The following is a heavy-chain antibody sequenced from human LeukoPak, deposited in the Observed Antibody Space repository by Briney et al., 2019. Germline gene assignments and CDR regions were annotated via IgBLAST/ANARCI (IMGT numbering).Heavy chain of an antibody. Sequence: GRSLRLSCAASGFTFSSYAMHWVRQAPGKGLEGVSVISYDGSNKYYADSVKGRFPISRDNSKNTVYLQMNRLRAEDTAVYYCARNVLRYFDWLLHKTYFDYWGQGTLVTVSS. J-gene: IGHJ4*02. D-gene: IGHD3-9*01. CDR2: ISYDGSNK. CDR1: GFTFSSYA. CDR3: ARNVLRYFDWLLHKTYFDY. V-gene: IGHV3-30-3*01.